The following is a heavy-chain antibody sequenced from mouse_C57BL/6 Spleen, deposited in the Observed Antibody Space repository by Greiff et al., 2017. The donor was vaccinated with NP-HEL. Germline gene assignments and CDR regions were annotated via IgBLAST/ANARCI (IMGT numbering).Heavy chain of an antibody. J-gene: IGHJ1*03. CDR3: TRYYYGSSYRFEV. CDR1: GYTFTDYN. V-gene: IGHV1-18*01. D-gene: IGHD1-1*01. CDR2: INPNNGGT. Sequence: EVQLQQSGPELVKPGASVKIPCKASGYTFTDYNMDWVKQSHGKSLEWIGDINPNNGGTIYNQKFKGKATLTVDKSYSTAYMELRSLTSEDTAVYYCTRYYYGSSYRFEVRGTGTTVTVSS.